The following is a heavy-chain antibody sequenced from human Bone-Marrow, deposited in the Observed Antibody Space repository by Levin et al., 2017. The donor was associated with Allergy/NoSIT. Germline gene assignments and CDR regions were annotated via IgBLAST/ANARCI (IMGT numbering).Heavy chain of an antibody. V-gene: IGHV4-39*07. CDR1: GGSISSSSYY. D-gene: IGHD4-17*01. J-gene: IGHJ4*02. Sequence: SQTLSLTCTVSGGSISSSSYYWGWIRQPPGKGLEWIGSIYYSGSTYYNPSLKSRVTISVDTSKNQFSLKLSSVTAADTAVYYCAREKADDYGDHEGWDYWGQGTLVTVSS. CDR2: IYYSGST. CDR3: AREKADDYGDHEGWDY.